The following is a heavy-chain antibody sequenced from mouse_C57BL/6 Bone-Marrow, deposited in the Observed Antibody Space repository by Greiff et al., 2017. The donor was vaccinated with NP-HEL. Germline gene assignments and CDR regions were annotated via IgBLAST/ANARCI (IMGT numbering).Heavy chain of an antibody. Sequence: VQLQQSGPGLVQPSQSLSITCTVSGFSLTSYGVHWVRQSPGKGLEWLGVIWRGGSTDYNAAFMSRLSITKDNSKSQIFFKMNSLQADDTAIYYCAPYDYLYYAMDYWGQGTSVTVSS. CDR2: IWRGGST. V-gene: IGHV2-5*01. CDR3: APYDYLYYAMDY. CDR1: GFSLTSYG. D-gene: IGHD2-4*01. J-gene: IGHJ4*01.